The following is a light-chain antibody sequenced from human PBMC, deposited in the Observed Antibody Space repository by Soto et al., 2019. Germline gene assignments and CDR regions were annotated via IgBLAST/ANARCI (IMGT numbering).Light chain of an antibody. J-gene: IGKJ1*01. CDR3: QQYGSSPGK. V-gene: IGKV3-20*01. CDR2: GQS. Sequence: EIVLTQSPGTLSLSPGERATLSCRASQSVSSSYLDWYQQKPGQAPRLLIYGQSSKATGIPDRFSGSGSGPDVSLTISRLEAEDFAVYYCQQYGSSPGKFGQGTKVEIK. CDR1: QSVSSSY.